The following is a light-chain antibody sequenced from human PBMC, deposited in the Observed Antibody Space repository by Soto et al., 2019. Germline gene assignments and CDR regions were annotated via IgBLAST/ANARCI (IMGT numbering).Light chain of an antibody. V-gene: IGLV2-14*01. J-gene: IGLJ1*01. CDR3: TSYTSSRTYG. Sequence: QSVLTQPASVSGSPGQSITISCTGTSSDVGGYDFVSWYQHHPGKAPKLMISEVSDRPAGDSDRFSGSKSGNTASLTISGLQAEDEADYYCTSYTSSRTYGFGTWTKVTVL. CDR1: SSDVGGYDF. CDR2: EVS.